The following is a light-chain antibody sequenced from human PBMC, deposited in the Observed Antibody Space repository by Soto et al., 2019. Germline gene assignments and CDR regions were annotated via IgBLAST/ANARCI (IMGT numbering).Light chain of an antibody. CDR1: QSVSSY. CDR2: DAS. V-gene: IGKV3-11*01. J-gene: IGKJ5*01. Sequence: EIVLTQSPTTLSLSPGERATLSCRASQSVSSYLAWYQQKPGQAPRLLIYDASNRATGIPARFSGSGSGTDLTLTISSLEPEDFAVYYCQQLSHWPGPTFGQGTRLEIK. CDR3: QQLSHWPGPT.